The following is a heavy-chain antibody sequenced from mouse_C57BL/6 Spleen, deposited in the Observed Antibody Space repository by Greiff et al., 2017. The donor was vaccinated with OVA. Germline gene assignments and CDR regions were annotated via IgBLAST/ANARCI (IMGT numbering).Heavy chain of an antibody. D-gene: IGHD1-1*01. CDR2: IYPGSGST. V-gene: IGHV1-55*01. J-gene: IGHJ1*03. Sequence: QVQLQQPGAELVKPGASVKMSCKASGYTFTSYWITWVKQRPGQGLEWIGDIYPGSGSTNYNEKFKSKATLTVDTSSSTAYMQLSSLTSEDSAVYYCARESLITTVVDYWYFDVWGTGTTVTVSS. CDR3: ARESLITTVVDYWYFDV. CDR1: GYTFTSYW.